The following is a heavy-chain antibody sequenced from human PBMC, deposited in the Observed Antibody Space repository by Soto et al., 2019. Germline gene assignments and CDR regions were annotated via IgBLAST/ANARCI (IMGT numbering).Heavy chain of an antibody. CDR2: IIPMFDTT. D-gene: IGHD5-12*01. J-gene: IGHJ4*02. V-gene: IGHV1-69*01. CDR1: GGAFGSYA. CDR3: TRHRGYSSGYWGQDF. Sequence: QVQLVQSGAEVKKPGSSVKVSCKASGGAFGSYAINWVGQAPGQGLEWMGGIIPMFDTTNYAQRFQGRVTVTADESTSTVYLELTRLRSEDTAMYYCTRHRGYSSGYWGQDFWGQGTLVTVSS.